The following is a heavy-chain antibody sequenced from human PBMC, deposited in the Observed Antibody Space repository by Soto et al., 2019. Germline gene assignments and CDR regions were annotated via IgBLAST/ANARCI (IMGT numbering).Heavy chain of an antibody. V-gene: IGHV1-18*04. D-gene: IGHD6-19*01. CDR2: ISAYNGNT. CDR1: SYTFTSYG. CDR3: ARSIAVDNWFDP. Sequence: ASVKGPCKASSYTFTSYGISWVLQAPGQGLEWMGWISAYNGNTNYAQKLQGRVTMTTDTSTSTAYMELRSLRSDDTAVYYCARSIAVDNWFDPWGQGTLVTVSS. J-gene: IGHJ5*02.